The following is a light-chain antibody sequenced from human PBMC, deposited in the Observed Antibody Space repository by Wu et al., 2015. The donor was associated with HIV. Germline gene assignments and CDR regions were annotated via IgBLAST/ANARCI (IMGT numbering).Light chain of an antibody. CDR2: AAS. CDR3: QKYNTAPWT. CDR1: QAINSY. V-gene: IGKV1-27*01. Sequence: DIQMTQSPSSLSASVGDRVTITCRASQAINSYLAWYQQKQGKAPQLLIFAASTLQSGVPSRFSGSGSGTDFTLTISSLQPEDVATYYCQKYNTAPWTFGQGTEGGN. J-gene: IGKJ1*01.